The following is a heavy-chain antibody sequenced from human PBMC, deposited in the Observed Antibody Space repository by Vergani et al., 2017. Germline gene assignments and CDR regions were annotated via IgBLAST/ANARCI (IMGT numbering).Heavy chain of an antibody. J-gene: IGHJ4*02. CDR2: ISYDGSNK. V-gene: IGHV3-30*18. D-gene: IGHD1-1*01. CDR1: GFTFSSYG. CDR3: AKEELYYFDY. Sequence: QVQLVESGGGVVQPGRSLRLSCAASGFTFSSYGMHWVRQAPGKGLEWVAVISYDGSNKYYADSVKGRFTISRDNSKNTLYLQMNSLRAEYTAVYYCAKEELYYFDYWGQGTLVTVSS.